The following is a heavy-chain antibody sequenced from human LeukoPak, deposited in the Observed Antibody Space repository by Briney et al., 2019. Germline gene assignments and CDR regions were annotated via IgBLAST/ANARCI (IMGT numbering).Heavy chain of an antibody. J-gene: IGHJ4*02. V-gene: IGHV3-7*03. CDR2: IKKDGSEE. Sequence: GGSLRLSCAASGFTLKNYWMSWVRRAPGKGLEWVADIKKDGSEEYYVDSVKGRFAISRDNAKNSLFLQMSSLRAEDTAIYYCARGPFSRDNFDYWGQGTLVTVSS. CDR1: GFTLKNYW. CDR3: ARGPFSRDNFDY. D-gene: IGHD5-24*01.